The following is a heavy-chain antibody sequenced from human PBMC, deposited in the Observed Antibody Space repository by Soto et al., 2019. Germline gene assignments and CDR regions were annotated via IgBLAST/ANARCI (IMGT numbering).Heavy chain of an antibody. CDR3: ARDLRVAVAGIGNLYYYYYGMDV. Sequence: GGSLRLSCAASGFTFSSYAMHWVRQAPGKGLEWVVVISYDGSKKYYADSVKGRFTISRDNSKNTLYLQMNSLRAEDTAVYYCARDLRVAVAGIGNLYYYYYGMDVWGQGTTVTVSS. J-gene: IGHJ6*02. CDR2: ISYDGSKK. CDR1: GFTFSSYA. V-gene: IGHV3-30-3*01. D-gene: IGHD6-19*01.